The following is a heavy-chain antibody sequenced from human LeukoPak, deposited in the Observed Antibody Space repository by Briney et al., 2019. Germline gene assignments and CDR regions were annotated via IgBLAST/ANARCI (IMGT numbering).Heavy chain of an antibody. D-gene: IGHD6-19*01. CDR1: GYTFTGYD. J-gene: IGHJ5*02. CDR2: INPNSGGT. CDR3: ARVRFGQWLVRFRRFDP. V-gene: IGHV1-2*02. Sequence: GASVRVSCTASGYTFTGYDMHWVRQAPGQGLEWMGCINPNSGGTNYAQKVQGRVTITRDTSISTAYMEMNRLRSEDTALYYCARVRFGQWLVRFRRFDPWGQGTLVTVSS.